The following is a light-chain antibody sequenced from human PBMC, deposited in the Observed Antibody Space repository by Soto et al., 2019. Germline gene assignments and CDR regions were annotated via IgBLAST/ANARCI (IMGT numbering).Light chain of an antibody. J-gene: IGLJ2*01. CDR2: EVS. CDR1: SSDVGGYNY. V-gene: IGLV2-14*01. CDR3: CSYTSTSTPLVA. Sequence: SVLTPPGYRSWIPVVAITIYCTGNSSDVGGYNYVSWYQQRPGKAPKLMIYEVSNRPSRVSNRFSGSKSGNTASLTISGLQAEGEAHYYCCSYTSTSTPLVAFGRGTQLHVL.